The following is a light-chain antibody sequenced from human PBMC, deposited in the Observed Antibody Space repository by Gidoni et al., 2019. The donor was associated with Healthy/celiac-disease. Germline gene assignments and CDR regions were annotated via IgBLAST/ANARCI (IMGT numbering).Light chain of an antibody. CDR2: CAS. Sequence: EIVMTQSPATLSVSPGERATLSCRASQSVSSNLAWYKQKPGQAPRLLIYCASTRATGIPARFSGSGSGTEFTLTISSLQSEDFAVYYCQQYNNWPPGTFGQGTKLEIK. J-gene: IGKJ2*02. CDR3: QQYNNWPPGT. V-gene: IGKV3-15*01. CDR1: QSVSSN.